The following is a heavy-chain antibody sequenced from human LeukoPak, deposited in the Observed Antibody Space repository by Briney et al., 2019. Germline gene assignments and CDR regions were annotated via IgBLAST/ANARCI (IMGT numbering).Heavy chain of an antibody. CDR2: IYSSCST. CDR1: GFVVSTNY. V-gene: IGHV3-53*01. J-gene: IGHJ4*02. D-gene: IGHD2/OR15-2a*01. CDR3: ARTNMFRKSGYFYY. Sequence: GGSLRLSCAASGFVVSTNYMSWVRQAPGKGLEWVSIIYSSCSTYNVDSVRGRFTISRDNSKNTLYLQMNRLRDEDTAVYYCARTNMFRKSGYFYYWGQGTLVTVSS.